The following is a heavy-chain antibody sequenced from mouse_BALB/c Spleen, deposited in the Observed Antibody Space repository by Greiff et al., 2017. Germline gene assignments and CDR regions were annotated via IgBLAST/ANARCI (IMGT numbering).Heavy chain of an antibody. Sequence: EVQLVESGGGLVKPGGSLKLSCAASGFTFSSYAMSWVRQTPEKRLEWVASISSGGSTYYPDSVKGRFTISRDNARNILYLQMSSLRSEDTAMYYCARWRDGCFDYWGQGTTLTVSS. CDR2: ISSGGST. V-gene: IGHV5-6-5*01. CDR1: GFTFSSYA. J-gene: IGHJ2*01. D-gene: IGHD3-3*01. CDR3: ARWRDGCFDY.